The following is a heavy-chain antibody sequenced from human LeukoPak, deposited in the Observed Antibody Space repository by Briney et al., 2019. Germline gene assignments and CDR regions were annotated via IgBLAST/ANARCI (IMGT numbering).Heavy chain of an antibody. CDR3: ARATSGTSYEY. CDR1: GFTFRNYW. D-gene: IGHD3-10*01. Sequence: GGSLRLSCAASGFTFRNYWMHWVRQAPGKGLVWVSSIEGDGSGTNYADSVKGRFTISRDNAENTLYLQMNSLRGEDTAVYFCARATSGTSYEYWGPGTLVTVSS. J-gene: IGHJ4*02. CDR2: IEGDGSGT. V-gene: IGHV3-74*01.